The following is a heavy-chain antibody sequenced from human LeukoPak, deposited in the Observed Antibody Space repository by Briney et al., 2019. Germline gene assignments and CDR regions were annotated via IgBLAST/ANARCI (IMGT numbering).Heavy chain of an antibody. CDR3: ARGAVGYFQH. CDR2: IIPIFGTA. D-gene: IGHD1-26*01. CDR1: GGTFSSYA. Sequence: ASVKVSCKASGGTFSSYAISWVRQAPGQGLEWMGGIIPIFGTANYAQKFQGRVTITADESTSTGYMELSSLRSEDTAVYYCARGAVGYFQHWGQGTLVTVSS. J-gene: IGHJ1*01. V-gene: IGHV1-69*13.